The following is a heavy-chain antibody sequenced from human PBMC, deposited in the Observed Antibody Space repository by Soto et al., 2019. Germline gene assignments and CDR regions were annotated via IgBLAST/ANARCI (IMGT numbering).Heavy chain of an antibody. D-gene: IGHD4-17*01. Sequence: EVQLVESGGGLVQPGGSLRLSCAASGFTFSSYWMHWVRQAPGKGLVWVSRINSDGSSTSYADSVKGRFTISRDNAKNTLYLQMNSLRAEDTAVYYCAREWVSTVTINYYYYYGMDVWGQGTTVTVSS. V-gene: IGHV3-74*01. J-gene: IGHJ6*02. CDR3: AREWVSTVTINYYYYYGMDV. CDR1: GFTFSSYW. CDR2: INSDGSST.